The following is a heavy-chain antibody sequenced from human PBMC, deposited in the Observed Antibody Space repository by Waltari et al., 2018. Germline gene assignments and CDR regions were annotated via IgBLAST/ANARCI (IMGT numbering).Heavy chain of an antibody. CDR3: ARSILQWLAPFDY. CDR1: GGSISSYY. CDR2: IYYSGST. Sequence: QVQLQESGPGLVKPSATLSLTCTVSGGSISSYYWRWIRQPPGKGLEWIGYIYYSGSTNYNPSLKSLVTISVDTSKNQFSLKLSSVTAADTAVYYCARSILQWLAPFDYWGQGTLVTVSS. D-gene: IGHD6-19*01. V-gene: IGHV4-59*01. J-gene: IGHJ4*02.